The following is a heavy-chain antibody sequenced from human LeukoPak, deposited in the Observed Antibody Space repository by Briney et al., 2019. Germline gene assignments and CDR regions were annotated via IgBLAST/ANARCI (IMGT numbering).Heavy chain of an antibody. Sequence: RASVKVSCKASGYTFTGYYIHWVRQAPGQGLEWMGWINPNSGGTNYAQKFQGRVTMTRDTSISTAYMELSRLRSDDTAVYYCARRDCSGGSCYKYYYYGMDVWGQGTTVTVSS. CDR1: GYTFTGYY. D-gene: IGHD2-15*01. CDR2: INPNSGGT. J-gene: IGHJ6*02. V-gene: IGHV1-2*02. CDR3: ARRDCSGGSCYKYYYYGMDV.